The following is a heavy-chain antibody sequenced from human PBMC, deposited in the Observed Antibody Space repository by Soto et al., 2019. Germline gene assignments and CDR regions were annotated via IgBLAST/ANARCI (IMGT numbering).Heavy chain of an antibody. CDR1: GGSISSGGYS. CDR2: IYHSGST. CDR3: ARVTVTTFDY. Sequence: SETLSLTCAVSGGSISSGGYSWSWIRQPPGKGLEWIGYIYHSGSTYYNPSLKSRVAISVDRSKNQFSLKLSSVTAADTAVYYCARVTVTTFDYWGQGTLVTVSS. J-gene: IGHJ4*02. V-gene: IGHV4-30-2*01. D-gene: IGHD4-17*01.